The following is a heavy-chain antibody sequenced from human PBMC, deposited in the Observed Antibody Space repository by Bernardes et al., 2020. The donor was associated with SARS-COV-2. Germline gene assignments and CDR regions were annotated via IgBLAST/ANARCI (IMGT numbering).Heavy chain of an antibody. CDR3: ANSFSPAGTGTFT. V-gene: IGHV3-64D*08. CDR2: ISSDGAHT. J-gene: IGHJ4*02. CDR1: GFTFSSHA. Sequence: GGSLRLSCSASGFTFSSHAMQWVRQAPGKGPEYVSGISSDGAHTFYADSVKGRFTMSRDNSKNTLYLEMSSLRHEDTAVYYCANSFSPAGTGTFTRGQGTLVTVSS. D-gene: IGHD6-19*01.